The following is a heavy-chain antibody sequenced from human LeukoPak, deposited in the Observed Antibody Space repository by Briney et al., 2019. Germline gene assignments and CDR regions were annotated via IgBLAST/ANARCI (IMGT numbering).Heavy chain of an antibody. CDR2: ISAYNGNT. D-gene: IGHD2-2*01. J-gene: IGHJ4*02. V-gene: IGHV1-18*01. Sequence: GASVKVSCKASGYTFTSYGISWVRQAPGQGLEWMGWISAYNGNTNYAQKLQGRVTMTTDTSTSTAYMELRSLRSDDTAVYYCARDRGNVVVPAALDYWGQGTLVTVSS. CDR1: GYTFTSYG. CDR3: ARDRGNVVVPAALDY.